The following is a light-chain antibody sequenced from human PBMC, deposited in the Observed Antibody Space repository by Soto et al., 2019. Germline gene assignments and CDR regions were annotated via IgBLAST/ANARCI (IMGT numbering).Light chain of an antibody. CDR1: QSISTY. CDR3: QQSYSRPRT. Sequence: DIQMTQSPSSLSAYVGDRVTITGRASQSISTYLNWYLQTPGKAPNLLIYTTSILESGVPSRFSGSGSGTDFTLTLSSLQPEDFATYFCQQSYSRPRTFGQGTKVDI. V-gene: IGKV1-39*01. CDR2: TTS. J-gene: IGKJ1*01.